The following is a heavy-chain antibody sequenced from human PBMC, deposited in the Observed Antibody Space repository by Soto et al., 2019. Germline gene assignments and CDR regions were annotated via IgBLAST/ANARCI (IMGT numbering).Heavy chain of an antibody. D-gene: IGHD3-22*01. CDR2: IYHSGST. V-gene: IGHV4-30-2*01. CDR1: GGSISSGGYS. J-gene: IGHJ3*02. CDR3: ARGLTYYYDSSGYPLHAFDI. Sequence: QLQLQESGSGLVKPSQTLSLTCAVSGGSISSGGYSWSWIRQPPGKGLEWIGYIYHSGSTYYNPSRKSRVTISVDRSKNQFSLKLSSVTAADTAVYYCARGLTYYYDSSGYPLHAFDIWGRGTMVTVSS.